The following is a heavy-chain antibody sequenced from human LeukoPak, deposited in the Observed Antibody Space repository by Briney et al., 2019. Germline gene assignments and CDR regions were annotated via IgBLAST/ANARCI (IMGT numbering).Heavy chain of an antibody. V-gene: IGHV3-21*01. J-gene: IGHJ4*02. D-gene: IGHD1-26*01. CDR2: ISSSSSHI. CDR1: GFTFSSYT. CDR3: ARASGDFDY. Sequence: GGSLRLSCAASGFTFSSYTMNWVRQAPGKGLEWVSSISSSSSHIYYADSVKGRFTISRDNAKNTLYLQMYSLRAEDTAVYYCARASGDFDYWGQGTLATVSS.